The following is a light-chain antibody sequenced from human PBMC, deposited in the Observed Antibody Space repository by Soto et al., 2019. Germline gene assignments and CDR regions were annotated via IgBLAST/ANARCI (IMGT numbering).Light chain of an antibody. Sequence: DIQMTQSPASLAASLGDRITISCRASQTISNYLNWYHQKPGEAPKIRIYGSSTLPSGVPSTFSGSGSGTEFTLSISSLQPEDFGTYYCQQSYNVPFTFGPGTKVDVK. J-gene: IGKJ3*01. CDR2: GSS. CDR3: QQSYNVPFT. V-gene: IGKV1-39*01. CDR1: QTISNY.